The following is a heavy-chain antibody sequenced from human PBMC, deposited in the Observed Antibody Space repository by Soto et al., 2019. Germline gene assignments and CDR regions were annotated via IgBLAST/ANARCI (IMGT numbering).Heavy chain of an antibody. Sequence: QVQLVESGGGVVQPGRSLRLSCAASGFTFSSYGMHWVRQAPGKGLGWVAVIWYDGSNKYYADSVKGRFTISRDNSKNTLYLQMNSLRAEDTAVYYCARELYYDFWSAEPQHYYYGMDVWGQGTTVTVSS. CDR2: IWYDGSNK. CDR3: ARELYYDFWSAEPQHYYYGMDV. D-gene: IGHD3-3*01. J-gene: IGHJ6*02. CDR1: GFTFSSYG. V-gene: IGHV3-33*01.